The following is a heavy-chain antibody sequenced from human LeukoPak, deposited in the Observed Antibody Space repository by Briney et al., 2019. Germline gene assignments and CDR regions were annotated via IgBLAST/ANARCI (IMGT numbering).Heavy chain of an antibody. CDR2: IHHSGRT. CDR3: ARNGEKYFDY. V-gene: IGHV4-4*02. J-gene: IGHJ4*02. D-gene: IGHD3-10*01. CDR1: GGSVSDTNW. Sequence: SETLALTCAVSGGSVSDTNWWSLVRQPPGKGLEWIAEIHHSGRTNYSPSLRSRVTISLDESKNQLSLHLNSVTAADTAVFYCARNGEKYFDYWGQGILVTVSS.